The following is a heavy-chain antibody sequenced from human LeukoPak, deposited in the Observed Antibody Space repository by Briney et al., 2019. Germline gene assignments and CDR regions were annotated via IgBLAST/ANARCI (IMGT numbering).Heavy chain of an antibody. CDR1: GFTFSSYD. J-gene: IGHJ4*02. V-gene: IGHV3-13*01. D-gene: IGHD3-3*01. CDR3: AKDPEDPYYDFWSGYS. Sequence: GGSLRLSCAASGFTFSSYDMHWVRQATGKGLEWVSAIGTAGDTYYPGSVKGRFTISRDNSKNTLYLQMNSLRAEDTAVYYCAKDPEDPYYDFWSGYSWGQGTLVTVSS. CDR2: IGTAGDT.